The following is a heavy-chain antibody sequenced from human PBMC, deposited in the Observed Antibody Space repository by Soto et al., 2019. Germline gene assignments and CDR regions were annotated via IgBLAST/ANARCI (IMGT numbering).Heavy chain of an antibody. V-gene: IGHV3-30*18. CDR2: ISYDGSNK. D-gene: IGHD6-6*01. CDR3: AKAGSSLYYYYGMDV. CDR1: GFTFSSYG. J-gene: IGHJ6*02. Sequence: QVQLVESGGGVVQPGRSLRLSCAASGFTFSSYGMHWVRQAPGKGLEWVAVISYDGSNKYYADSVKGRFTISRDNSKNTLYLQMNSLRAEDTAVYYCAKAGSSLYYYYGMDVWGQGTTVTVSS.